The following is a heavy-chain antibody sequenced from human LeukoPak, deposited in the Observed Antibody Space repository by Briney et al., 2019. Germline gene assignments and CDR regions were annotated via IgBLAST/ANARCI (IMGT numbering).Heavy chain of an antibody. CDR2: IYYSGST. Sequence: SETLSLNCTVSGGSISSYYWSWIRQPPGKGLEWIGYIYYSGSTNYNPSLKSRVTISVDTSKNQFSLKLSSVTAADTAVYYCARDFRRWGQGTLVTVSS. J-gene: IGHJ4*02. CDR3: ARDFRR. V-gene: IGHV4-59*01. CDR1: GGSISSYY.